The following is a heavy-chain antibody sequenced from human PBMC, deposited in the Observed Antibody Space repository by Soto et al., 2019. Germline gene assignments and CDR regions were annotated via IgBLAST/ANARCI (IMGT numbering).Heavy chain of an antibody. V-gene: IGHV3-23*01. CDR3: ARDPNYYDSSGPDFAY. CDR2: ISGSGGST. D-gene: IGHD3-22*01. J-gene: IGHJ4*02. Sequence: GGSLRLSCAASGFTFSSYAMSWVRQAPGKGLEWVSAISGSGGSTYYADSVKGRFTISRDNSKNTLYLQMNSLRAEDTAVYYCARDPNYYDSSGPDFAYWGQGTLVTVSS. CDR1: GFTFSSYA.